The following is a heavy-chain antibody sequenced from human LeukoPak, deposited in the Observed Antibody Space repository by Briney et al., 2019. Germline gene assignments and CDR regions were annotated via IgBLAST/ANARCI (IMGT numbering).Heavy chain of an antibody. CDR3: ARDMGPRNAFDI. V-gene: IGHV4-59*01. J-gene: IGHJ3*02. Sequence: SETLSLTCTVSGGSISSYYWSWIRKPPGKGLEWIGYINYSGSTDYNPSLKSRVTISVDTSKNQFSLKLSSVTAADTAVYYCARDMGPRNAFDIWGQGTMVTVSS. CDR1: GGSISSYY. CDR2: INYSGST. D-gene: IGHD1-14*01.